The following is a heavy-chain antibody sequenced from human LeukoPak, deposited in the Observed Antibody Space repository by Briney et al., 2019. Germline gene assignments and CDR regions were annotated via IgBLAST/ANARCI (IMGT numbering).Heavy chain of an antibody. D-gene: IGHD2-15*01. CDR3: ARDRCSGGSCYLFEK. J-gene: IGHJ4*02. V-gene: IGHV3-53*01. Sequence: GGSLRLSCAASGFTVSSNYMSWVRQAPGKGLEWVSVTYSGGSTYYADSVKCRFTISRDNSKNTLYLQMNSLRAEDTAVYYCARDRCSGGSCYLFEKWGQGTLVTVSS. CDR1: GFTVSSNY. CDR2: TYSGGST.